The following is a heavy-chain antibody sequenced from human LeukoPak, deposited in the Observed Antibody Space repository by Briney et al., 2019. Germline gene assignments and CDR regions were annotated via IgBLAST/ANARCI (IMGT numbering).Heavy chain of an antibody. J-gene: IGHJ4*02. CDR1: GYTFTSYY. CDR3: ARGAIVVVVAAHIDY. CDR2: INPSGGST. D-gene: IGHD2-15*01. V-gene: IGHV1-46*01. Sequence: ASVKVSCKASGYTFTSYYMHWVRQAPGQGLEWMGIINPSGGSTSYAQKFQGRVTMTRDTSTSTVYMELSSLRSEDTAVYHCARGAIVVVVAAHIDYWGQGTLVTVSS.